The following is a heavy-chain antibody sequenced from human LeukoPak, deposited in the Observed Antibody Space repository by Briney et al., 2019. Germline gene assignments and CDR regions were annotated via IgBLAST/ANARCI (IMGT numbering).Heavy chain of an antibody. CDR3: AKEIIGSSSWYSPAFDV. J-gene: IGHJ3*01. CDR1: GFTFSSYA. V-gene: IGHV3-23*01. CDR2: ISGSGGST. Sequence: PGASLRLSCAASGFTFSSYAMSWVRQAPGKGLEWVSAISGSGGSTYYADSVKGPFTISRDNSKNTLYLQMNSLRAEDTAVYYCAKEIIGSSSWYSPAFDVWGQGTMVTVSS. D-gene: IGHD6-13*01.